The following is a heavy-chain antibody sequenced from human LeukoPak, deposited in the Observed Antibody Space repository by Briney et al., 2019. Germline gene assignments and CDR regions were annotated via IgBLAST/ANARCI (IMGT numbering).Heavy chain of an antibody. D-gene: IGHD2-2*01. CDR2: IIPIFGTA. CDR3: ARGYQLSHSTYYYYMDV. Sequence: SVKVSCKASGGAFSSYAISWVRQAPGQGLEWMGGIIPIFGTANYAQKFQGRVTITTDESTSTAYMELSSLRSEDTAVYYCARGYQLSHSTYYYYMDVWGKGTTVTVSS. CDR1: GGAFSSYA. J-gene: IGHJ6*03. V-gene: IGHV1-69*05.